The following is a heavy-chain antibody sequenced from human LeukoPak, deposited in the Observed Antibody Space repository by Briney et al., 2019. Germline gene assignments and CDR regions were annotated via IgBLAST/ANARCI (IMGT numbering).Heavy chain of an antibody. CDR3: ATDPNWGTHS. J-gene: IGHJ4*02. Sequence: GGSLRLSCAASGFTFSTYTMYWVRHPPGKRLEWVSIIGSSGGGIHYADSVKGRLTISRDNSKNALYLQMNSLRVEDTAVYYCATDPNWGTHSWGQGVLVTVSS. V-gene: IGHV3-23*01. CDR2: IGSSGGGI. CDR1: GFTFSTYT. D-gene: IGHD7-27*01.